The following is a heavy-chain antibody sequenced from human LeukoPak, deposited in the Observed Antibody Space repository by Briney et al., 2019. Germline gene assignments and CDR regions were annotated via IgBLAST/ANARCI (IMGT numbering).Heavy chain of an antibody. CDR3: ARDPPVAGSG. D-gene: IGHD6-19*01. CDR1: GFTFSSYA. V-gene: IGHV3-23*01. CDR2: ISGSGGST. Sequence: GGSLRLSCAASGFTFSSYAMSWVRQAPGKGLEWVSAISGSGGSTYYADSVKGRFTVPRDNAKNTLYLQMNSLRAEDTAVYYCARDPPVAGSGWGQGTLVTVSS. J-gene: IGHJ4*02.